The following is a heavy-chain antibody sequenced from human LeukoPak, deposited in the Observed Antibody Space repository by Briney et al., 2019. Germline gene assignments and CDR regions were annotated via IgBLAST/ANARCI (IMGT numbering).Heavy chain of an antibody. J-gene: IGHJ4*02. CDR3: VRKDSGLHPFDL. CDR2: INSDSNDT. CDR1: GFSFRTSP. Sequence: GGSLRLSCAASGFSFRTSPMSWVRQVPGKGPEGASGINSDSNDTPYADSVKGRFTISRDNAKNMLYLQMRSLRVEDTAVYYCVRKDSGLHPFDLWGQGTRVTVSS. V-gene: IGHV3-23*01.